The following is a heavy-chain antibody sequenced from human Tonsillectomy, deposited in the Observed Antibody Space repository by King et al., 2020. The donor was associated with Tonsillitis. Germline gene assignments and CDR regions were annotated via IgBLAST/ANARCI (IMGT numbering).Heavy chain of an antibody. CDR1: GGSISSYY. D-gene: IGHD2-21*01. CDR2: IYYSGST. J-gene: IGHJ5*02. Sequence: VQLQESGPGLVKPSETLSLTRTVSGGSISSYYWSWIRQPPGKGLEWIGYIYYSGSTNYNPSLKSRVTISVDTSKNQFSLKLSSVTAADTAVYYCARLWPKEDWFDPWGQGTLVTVSS. CDR3: ARLWPKEDWFDP. V-gene: IGHV4-59*08.